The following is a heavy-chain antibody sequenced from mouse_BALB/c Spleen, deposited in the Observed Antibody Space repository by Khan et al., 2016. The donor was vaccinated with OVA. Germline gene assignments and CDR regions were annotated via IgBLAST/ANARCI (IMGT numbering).Heavy chain of an antibody. J-gene: IGHJ3*01. CDR1: GYTFTDYA. CDR2: ISSCYGDA. D-gene: IGHD1-3*01. V-gene: IGHV1S137*01. CDR3: ARGSGNSRFAY. Sequence: QVQLQQSGAELVRPGVSVKISCKGSGYTFTDYAMHWVKQSHAKSLEWIGVISSCYGDATYNQKFKGKATMTVDKSSSTAYMELARLTSEDSAIYYCARGSGNSRFAYWGQGTLVTVSA.